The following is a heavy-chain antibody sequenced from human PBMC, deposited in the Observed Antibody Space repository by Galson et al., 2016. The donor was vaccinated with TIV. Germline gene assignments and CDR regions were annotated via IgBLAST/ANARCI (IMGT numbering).Heavy chain of an antibody. CDR1: GGILRSYA. CDR2: IIAIFGTA. D-gene: IGHD3-10*01. J-gene: IGHJ5*02. V-gene: IGHV1-69*13. Sequence: SVKVSCKASGGILRSYAISWVRQAPGQGLEWMGRIIAIFGTADYAQKFQGRVTITADESTNTAYMELSSLGSEDTAVYYCARLPSYYGSGNHWFDPWGQGILVTVSS. CDR3: ARLPSYYGSGNHWFDP.